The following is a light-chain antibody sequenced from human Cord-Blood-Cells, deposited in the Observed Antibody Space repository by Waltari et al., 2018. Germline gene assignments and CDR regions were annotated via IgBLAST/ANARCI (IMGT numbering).Light chain of an antibody. CDR2: AAS. CDR3: QQSYSTPPWT. CDR1: QSISSY. V-gene: IGKV1-39*01. Sequence: DIQMTQSPSSLSASAGASVTITCRASQSISSYLNWYQQKPGKAPKLLIYAASSLQSGVPSRFSGSGSGTDFTLTISSLQPEDFATYYCQQSYSTPPWTFGQGTKVEIK. J-gene: IGKJ1*01.